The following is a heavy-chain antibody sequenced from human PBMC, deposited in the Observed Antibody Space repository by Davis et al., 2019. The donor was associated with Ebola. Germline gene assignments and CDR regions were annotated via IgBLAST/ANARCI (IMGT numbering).Heavy chain of an antibody. J-gene: IGHJ4*02. CDR3: AKDFAYYYDSSGYYDY. V-gene: IGHV3-48*03. D-gene: IGHD3-22*01. CDR1: GFTFSSYE. Sequence: GESLKISCEASGFTFSSYEMNWVRQAPGKGLEWVSYISSSGSTIYYADSVKGRFTISRDNAKNSLYLQMNSLRAEDTALYYCAKDFAYYYDSSGYYDYWGQGTLVTVSS. CDR2: ISSSGSTI.